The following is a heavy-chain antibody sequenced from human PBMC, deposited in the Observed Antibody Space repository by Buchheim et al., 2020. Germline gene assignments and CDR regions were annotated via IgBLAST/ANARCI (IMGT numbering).Heavy chain of an antibody. Sequence: QLQLQESGSGLVKPSQTLSLTCAVSDGSISSGGYSWSWIRQPPGKGLEWIGYIYHSGSTYYNPSLKSRVTISVDRSKNQFSLKLSSVTAADTAVYYCARATHVDTKYYFDYWGQGTL. CDR3: ARATHVDTKYYFDY. CDR2: IYHSGST. D-gene: IGHD5-18*01. CDR1: DGSISSGGYS. V-gene: IGHV4-30-2*01. J-gene: IGHJ4*02.